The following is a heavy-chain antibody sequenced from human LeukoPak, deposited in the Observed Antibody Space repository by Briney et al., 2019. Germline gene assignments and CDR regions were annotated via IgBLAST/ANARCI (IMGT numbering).Heavy chain of an antibody. D-gene: IGHD3/OR15-3a*01. CDR3: ARQTGSGLFILP. CDR2: IYYSGNT. J-gene: IGHJ4*02. Sequence: GSLRLSCAASGFTFRSNYMTWVRQAPGKGLEWIGSIYYSGNTYYNASLKSQVSISIDTSKNRFSLKLTSVTAADTAVYYCARQTGSGLFILPGGQGTLVTVSS. V-gene: IGHV4-39*01. CDR1: GFTFRSNY.